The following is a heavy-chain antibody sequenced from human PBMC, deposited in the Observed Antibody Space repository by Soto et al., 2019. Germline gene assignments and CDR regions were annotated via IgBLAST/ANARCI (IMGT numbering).Heavy chain of an antibody. CDR1: GGSISSSSYY. J-gene: IGHJ4*02. V-gene: IGHV4-39*01. CDR2: IYYSGST. Sequence: PSETLSLTCTVSGGSISSSSYYWGWIRQPPGKGLEWIGSIYYSGSTYYKPSLKSRVTISVDTSKNQFSLKLSSVTAADTAVYYCARQGYSYGHYFDYWGQGTLVTVSS. D-gene: IGHD5-18*01. CDR3: ARQGYSYGHYFDY.